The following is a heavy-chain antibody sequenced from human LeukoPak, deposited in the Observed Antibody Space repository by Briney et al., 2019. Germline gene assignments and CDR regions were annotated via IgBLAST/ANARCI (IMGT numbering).Heavy chain of an antibody. D-gene: IGHD3-22*01. CDR3: ARDPFYYYDSSGYSDY. Sequence: PGGSLRLSCAASGFTFSSYSMNWVRQAPGKGLEWVSSISSSSSYIYYADSVKGRFTISRDNAKNSLYLQMNSLRAEDTAVYYCARDPFYYYDSSGYSDYWGQGTLVTVSS. CDR2: ISSSSSYI. J-gene: IGHJ4*02. V-gene: IGHV3-21*01. CDR1: GFTFSSYS.